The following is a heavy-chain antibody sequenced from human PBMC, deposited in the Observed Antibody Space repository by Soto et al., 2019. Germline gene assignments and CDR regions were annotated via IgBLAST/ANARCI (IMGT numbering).Heavy chain of an antibody. V-gene: IGHV4-39*01. CDR1: GGSISSSSYY. J-gene: IGHJ4*02. Sequence: SETLSLTCTVSGGSISSSSYYWGWIRQPPGKGLEWIGSIYYSGSTYYNPSLKSRVTISVDTSKNQFSLKLSSVTAADTAVYYCARHQVYSSSGWYYFDYWGQGTLVTVSS. D-gene: IGHD6-19*01. CDR3: ARHQVYSSSGWYYFDY. CDR2: IYYSGST.